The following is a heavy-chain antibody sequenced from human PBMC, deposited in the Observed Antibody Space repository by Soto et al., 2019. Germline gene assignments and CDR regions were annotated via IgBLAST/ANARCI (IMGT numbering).Heavy chain of an antibody. D-gene: IGHD5-12*01. Sequence: SVKVSCKASGGTFSSYAISWVRQAPGQGLEWMGGIIPIFGTANYAQKFQGRVTITADESTSTAYMELSSLRSEDTAMYYCAIVRDGYNFDYWGQGTLVTVSS. V-gene: IGHV1-69*13. J-gene: IGHJ4*02. CDR3: AIVRDGYNFDY. CDR1: GGTFSSYA. CDR2: IIPIFGTA.